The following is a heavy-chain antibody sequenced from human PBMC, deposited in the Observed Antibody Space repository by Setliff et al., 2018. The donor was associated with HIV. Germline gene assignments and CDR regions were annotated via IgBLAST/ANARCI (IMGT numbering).Heavy chain of an antibody. CDR1: GYSFTTYW. D-gene: IGHD3-3*01. V-gene: IGHV5-51*06. CDR3: ARRPYYDCWSGRQVFDI. Sequence: GESLKISCKGSGYSFTTYWIGGVRLIPGKGLEWVGIVYPYDSDTRYSPSFQGQDIISADKSISTAYVQWSGLKASDTAMYYGARRPYYDCWSGRQVFDIWGQGTMVTVSS. CDR2: VYPYDSDT. J-gene: IGHJ3*02.